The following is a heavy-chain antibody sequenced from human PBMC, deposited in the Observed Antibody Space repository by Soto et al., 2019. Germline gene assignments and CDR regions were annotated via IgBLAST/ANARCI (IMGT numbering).Heavy chain of an antibody. D-gene: IGHD6-13*01. V-gene: IGHV3-21*01. CDR3: ARSHGSSGNGAFDI. CDR1: GFTFSSYS. J-gene: IGHJ3*02. CDR2: ISGSSSYI. Sequence: GGSLRLSCAASGFTFSSYSMNWVRQAPGKGPEWVSSISGSSSYIYSPDSVKGRFTISRDNAKNSLYLQMNSLRAEDTAVYYCARSHGSSGNGAFDIWGQGTTVTVSS.